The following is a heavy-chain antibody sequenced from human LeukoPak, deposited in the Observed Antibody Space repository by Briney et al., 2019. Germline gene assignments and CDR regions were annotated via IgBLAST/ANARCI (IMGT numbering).Heavy chain of an antibody. Sequence: GGSLRLSCAASGFTFSSYAMSWVRQAPGKGLEWVSVIYSGGSTYYADSVKGRFTISRDNSKNTLYLQMNSLRAEDTAVYYCAKGSYSSSWYQGSLDYWGQGTLVTVSS. CDR2: IYSGGST. J-gene: IGHJ4*02. V-gene: IGHV3-23*03. CDR1: GFTFSSYA. D-gene: IGHD6-13*01. CDR3: AKGSYSSSWYQGSLDY.